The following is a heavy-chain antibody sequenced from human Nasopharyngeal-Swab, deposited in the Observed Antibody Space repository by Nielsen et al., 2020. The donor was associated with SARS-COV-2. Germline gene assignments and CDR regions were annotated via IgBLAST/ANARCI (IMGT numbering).Heavy chain of an antibody. V-gene: IGHV3-23*01. CDR3: AKDADSSGWFRYYFDY. Sequence: GGSLRLSCAASGFTFSSYAMSWVRQAPGKGLEWVSAISGSGGTTYYADSVKGRFTISRDNSKNTLYLQMNSLRAEDTAVYYCAKDADSSGWFRYYFDYWGQGTLVPSPQ. CDR1: GFTFSSYA. D-gene: IGHD6-19*01. J-gene: IGHJ4*02. CDR2: ISGSGGTT.